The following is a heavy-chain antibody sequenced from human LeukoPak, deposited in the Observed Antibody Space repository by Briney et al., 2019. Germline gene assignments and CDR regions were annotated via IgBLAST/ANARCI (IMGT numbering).Heavy chain of an antibody. D-gene: IGHD3-22*01. V-gene: IGHV3-30*18. J-gene: IGHJ3*02. CDR3: AKALSTDYYDSSGYGAFDI. Sequence: GGSLRLSCAASGFTFSSYGMHWVRQAPGKGLEWVAVISYDGSNKYYADSVKGRFTISRDNSKNTLYLQMNSLRAEDTAVYYCAKALSTDYYDSSGYGAFDIWGQGTMVTVSS. CDR2: ISYDGSNK. CDR1: GFTFSSYG.